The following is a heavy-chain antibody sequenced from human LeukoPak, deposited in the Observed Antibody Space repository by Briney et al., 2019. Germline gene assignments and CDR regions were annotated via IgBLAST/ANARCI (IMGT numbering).Heavy chain of an antibody. J-gene: IGHJ4*02. D-gene: IGHD6-19*01. CDR1: GGSISSYY. V-gene: IGHV4-59*08. CDR2: IYNSGST. Sequence: SETLSLTCTVSGGSISSYYWSWIRQPPGKGLEWIGHIYNSGSTNYNPSFKSRVTISVDTSTTQFSLKMTSVTAADTAVCYCAAYDSSGWFSTDYWGQGTLVTVSS. CDR3: AAYDSSGWFSTDY.